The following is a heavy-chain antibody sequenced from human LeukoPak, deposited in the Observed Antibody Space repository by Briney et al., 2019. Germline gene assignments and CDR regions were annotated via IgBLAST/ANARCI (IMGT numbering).Heavy chain of an antibody. CDR2: MNSDGTTT. CDR3: ARGRGPYGWFDP. Sequence: TGGSLRLSCAASGFSSSDYWMHWVRHAPGKGLVWVSRMNSDGTTTNYADSVKGRFTISRDNAKNTLYLQMNSLRAEDPAVYYCARGRGPYGWFDPWGQGTLVTVSS. D-gene: IGHD3-10*01. J-gene: IGHJ5*02. V-gene: IGHV3-74*01. CDR1: GFSSSDYW.